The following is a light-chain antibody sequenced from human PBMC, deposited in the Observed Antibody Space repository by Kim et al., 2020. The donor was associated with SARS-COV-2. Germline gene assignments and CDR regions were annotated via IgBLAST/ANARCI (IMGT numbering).Light chain of an antibody. CDR2: GQN. CDR3: DSRDSSADLLRVL. V-gene: IGLV3-19*01. CDR1: SLRKYH. Sequence: SSELTQDPSVSVALGQTVTITCQGDSLRKYHASWYQQKPGQAPILVIYGQNSRPSGIPDRFSGSRSGNTASLTITGAQAEDEADYYCDSRDSSADLLRVLFGGGTQLTVL. J-gene: IGLJ2*01.